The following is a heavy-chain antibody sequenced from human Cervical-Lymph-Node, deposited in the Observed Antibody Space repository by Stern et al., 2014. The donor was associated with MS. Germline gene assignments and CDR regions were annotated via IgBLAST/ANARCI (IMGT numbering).Heavy chain of an antibody. CDR1: GYTFSKNW. V-gene: IGHV5-51*03. D-gene: IGHD1-1*01. J-gene: IGHJ6*02. Sequence: EVQLVESGAEVKKPRDSLKISCKGSGYTFSKNWIAWVRQRPGKGLEWMGIIYPDDSDTRYSPSFPGQVTMSADKAFTTASLQWKVRKPPPPAIYSGASPPPRRNSNDPNFGLDVWGQGTTVTVSS. CDR3: ASPPPRRNSNDPNFGLDV. CDR2: IYPDDSDT.